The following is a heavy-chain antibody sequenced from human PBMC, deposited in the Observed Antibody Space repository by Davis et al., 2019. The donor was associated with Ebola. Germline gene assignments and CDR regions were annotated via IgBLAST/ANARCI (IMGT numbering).Heavy chain of an antibody. CDR1: GVSFSGYY. V-gene: IGHV4-34*01. Sequence: MPGGSLRLSCAVYGVSFSGYYWSWIRQPPGKGLEWIGEINHSGSTNYNPSLKSRVTISVDTSKNQFSLKLSSVTAADTAVYYCARERRYGDLNLRWFDPWGQGTLVTVSS. D-gene: IGHD4-17*01. CDR3: ARERRYGDLNLRWFDP. CDR2: INHSGST. J-gene: IGHJ5*02.